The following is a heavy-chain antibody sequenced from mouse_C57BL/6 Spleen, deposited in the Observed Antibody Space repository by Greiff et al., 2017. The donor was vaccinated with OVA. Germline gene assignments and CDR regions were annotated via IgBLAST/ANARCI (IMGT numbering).Heavy chain of an antibody. V-gene: IGHV5-15*01. Sequence: DVMLVESGGGLVQPGGSLKLSCAASGFTFSDYGMAWVRQAPRKGPEWVAFISNLAYSIYYADTVTGRFTISRENAKNTLYLEMSSLRSEDTAMYYCARGWLLHHGSMDYWGQGTSVTVSS. CDR2: ISNLAYSI. CDR3: ARGWLLHHGSMDY. J-gene: IGHJ4*01. CDR1: GFTFSDYG. D-gene: IGHD2-3*01.